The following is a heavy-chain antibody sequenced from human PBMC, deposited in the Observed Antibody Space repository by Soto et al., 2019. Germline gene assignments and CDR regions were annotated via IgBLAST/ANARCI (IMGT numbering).Heavy chain of an antibody. J-gene: IGHJ5*02. CDR2: INHSGNT. V-gene: IGHV4-39*01. CDR1: GGSIGTSAYY. CDR3: SRRAPEGFDP. Sequence: PFETLSLTCAVSGGSIGTSAYYWGWIRQAPGKGLEWIGSINHSGNTYLSPSLKDRVTMSVDTSKNSFSLKLRSATAAGTGLYYCSRRAPEGFDPWGQGTLVTVSS.